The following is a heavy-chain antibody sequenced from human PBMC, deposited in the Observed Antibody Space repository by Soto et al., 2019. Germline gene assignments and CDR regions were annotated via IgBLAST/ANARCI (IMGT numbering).Heavy chain of an antibody. V-gene: IGHV1-2*04. Sequence: QVQLVQSGAEVKKPGASVKVSCKASGYTFTGYYMHWVRQAPGQGLEWMGWINPNSGGTNYAQKFQGWFTMTRDTSISTAYMELSRLRSDDTAVYYCARGPRHDFWSGYKNSYYYYYGMDVWGQGTTVTVSS. CDR3: ARGPRHDFWSGYKNSYYYYYGMDV. J-gene: IGHJ6*02. CDR1: GYTFTGYY. CDR2: INPNSGGT. D-gene: IGHD3-3*01.